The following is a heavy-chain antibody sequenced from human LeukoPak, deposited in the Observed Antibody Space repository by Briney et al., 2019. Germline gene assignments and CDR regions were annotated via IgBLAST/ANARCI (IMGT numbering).Heavy chain of an antibody. CDR1: GFTFSSYA. J-gene: IGHJ4*02. V-gene: IGHV3-23*01. CDR2: ISGSGGST. Sequence: GGSLRLSCAASGFTFSSYAMSWVRQAPGKGLEWVSAISGSGGSTYYADSVKGRFTISRDNSKNTLYLQMNSLRAEDTAVHYCAKAKRGSWVMMVDYWGQGTLVTVSS. CDR3: AKAKRGSWVMMVDY. D-gene: IGHD3-16*01.